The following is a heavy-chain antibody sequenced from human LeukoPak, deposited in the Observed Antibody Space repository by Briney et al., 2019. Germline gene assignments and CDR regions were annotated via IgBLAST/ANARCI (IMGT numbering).Heavy chain of an antibody. Sequence: PGGSLRLSCAASGFTFSNYAMTWVRQAPGKGLEWVSAISGSDDSTYYADSVKGRFTISRDNSKNTLYLQMNSLRAEDTAVYYCAKDGLLTAAGRFDYWGQGTLFTVSS. V-gene: IGHV3-23*01. CDR1: GFTFSNYA. CDR3: AKDGLLTAAGRFDY. CDR2: ISGSDDST. D-gene: IGHD6-13*01. J-gene: IGHJ4*02.